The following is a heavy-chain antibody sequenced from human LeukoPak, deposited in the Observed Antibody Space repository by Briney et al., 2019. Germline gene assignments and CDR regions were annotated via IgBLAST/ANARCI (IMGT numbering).Heavy chain of an antibody. CDR1: GVSFSGYY. D-gene: IGHD2-2*01. CDR3: ARGVGDIVVVPAANDFDI. Sequence: SETLSLTCAVYGVSFSGYYWSWIRQPPGKGLEWIGGINHSESTNYNPSLKSRVTLSVDASKNQFSLKLSSVTAADTAVYYCARGVGDIVVVPAANDFDIWGQGTMVTVSS. J-gene: IGHJ3*02. V-gene: IGHV4-34*01. CDR2: INHSEST.